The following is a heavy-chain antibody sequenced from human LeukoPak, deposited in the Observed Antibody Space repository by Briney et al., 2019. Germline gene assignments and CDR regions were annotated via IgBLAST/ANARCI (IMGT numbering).Heavy chain of an antibody. D-gene: IGHD3-22*01. CDR3: ARAKGSYDSSGYYYGNWFDP. V-gene: IGHV4-34*01. J-gene: IGHJ5*02. Sequence: SETLSLTCAVYGGSFSGYYWSWIRQHPGKGLEWIGEINRSGSTNYNPSLKSRVTISVDTSKNQFSLKLSSVTAADTAVYYCARAKGSYDSSGYYYGNWFDPWGQGTLVTVSS. CDR2: INRSGST. CDR1: GGSFSGYY.